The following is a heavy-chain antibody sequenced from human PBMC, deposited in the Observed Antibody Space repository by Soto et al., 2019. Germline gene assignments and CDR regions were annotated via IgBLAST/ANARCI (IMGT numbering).Heavy chain of an antibody. V-gene: IGHV3-48*01. Sequence: EVQLVESGGGLVQPGGSLRLSCAASGFTFSAYSMNWVRQAPGKGLEWVSYISSRTNTIYYADSVQGRFTISRDDAKNSLYLQMDSLRAEDTAVYYCARDRRIAAAADFYCDSWGQGTLVTVSS. D-gene: IGHD6-13*01. J-gene: IGHJ4*02. CDR3: ARDRRIAAAADFYCDS. CDR1: GFTFSAYS. CDR2: ISSRTNTI.